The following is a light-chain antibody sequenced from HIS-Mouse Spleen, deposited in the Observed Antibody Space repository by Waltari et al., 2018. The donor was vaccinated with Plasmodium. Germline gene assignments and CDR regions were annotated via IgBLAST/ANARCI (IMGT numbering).Light chain of an antibody. V-gene: IGKV1D-8*02. J-gene: IGKJ2*01. CDR2: AAS. CDR1: QGISSY. Sequence: AIWVTPSPSLLSASTGGRVTLSCRMSQGISSYFAGYQQKPEKAPELLIYAASTLRSGGPSRFSGSGSGTDFTLTIRCLQSEDFGTYYCQQYDSVPYTLGQGTKLESK. CDR3: QQYDSVPYT.